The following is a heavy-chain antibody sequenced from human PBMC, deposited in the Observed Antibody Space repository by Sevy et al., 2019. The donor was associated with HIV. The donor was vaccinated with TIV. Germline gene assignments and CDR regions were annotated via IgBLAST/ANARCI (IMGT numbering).Heavy chain of an antibody. CDR3: AKFAGDFPHFDF. Sequence: GGSLRLSCAASGFTFSTYSMTWVRQAPGKGLEWVSAISDTGNSTYYTDSVESRFTISRANSNSTVYHHMNSLRAEDTALYYCAKFAGDFPHFDFWGQGTLVTVSS. CDR1: GFTFSTYS. J-gene: IGHJ4*02. V-gene: IGHV3-23*01. D-gene: IGHD7-27*01. CDR2: ISDTGNST.